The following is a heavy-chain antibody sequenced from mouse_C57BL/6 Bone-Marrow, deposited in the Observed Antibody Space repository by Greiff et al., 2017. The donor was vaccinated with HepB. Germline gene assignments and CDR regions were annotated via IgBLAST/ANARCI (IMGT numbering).Heavy chain of an antibody. V-gene: IGHV5-12*01. CDR1: GFTFSDYY. D-gene: IGHD1-1*01. CDR3: ARPLYYYGSSYGYFDV. Sequence: EVQVVESGGGLVQPGGSLKLSCAASGFTFSDYYMYWVRQTPEKRLEWVAYISNGGGSTYYPDTVKGRFTISRDNAKNTLYLQMSRLKSEDTAMYYCARPLYYYGSSYGYFDVWGTGTTVTVSS. J-gene: IGHJ1*03. CDR2: ISNGGGST.